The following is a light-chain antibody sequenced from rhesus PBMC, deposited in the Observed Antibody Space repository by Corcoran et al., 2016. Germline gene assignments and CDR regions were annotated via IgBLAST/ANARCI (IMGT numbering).Light chain of an antibody. V-gene: IGKV1-32*05. CDR3: QKYGDLPQT. CDR2: YAN. CDR1: QGISSY. Sequence: DIQMTQSPSSLSASVGDRVTITCRASQGISSYVNWYQQKPGKAPKLLIYYANSLESGVPSRFSGSGSGTEFTLTNSSLQPKDFATYDCQKYGDLPQTFDQGTKVEVK. J-gene: IGKJ1*01.